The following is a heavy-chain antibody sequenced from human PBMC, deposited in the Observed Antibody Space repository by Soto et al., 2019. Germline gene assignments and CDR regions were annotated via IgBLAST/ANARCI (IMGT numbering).Heavy chain of an antibody. Sequence: PGGSLRLSCEASGFTFKIYDMNWVRQAPGKGLEWVSYISGTGSPMYYAESVKGRFTISRDNAKNSLFLQMNSLRGEDTAIYFCARATRRSTLVRGVTTALDYWGQGALVTVSS. CDR2: ISGTGSPM. J-gene: IGHJ4*02. CDR3: ARATRRSTLVRGVTTALDY. V-gene: IGHV3-21*01. D-gene: IGHD3-10*01. CDR1: GFTFKIYD.